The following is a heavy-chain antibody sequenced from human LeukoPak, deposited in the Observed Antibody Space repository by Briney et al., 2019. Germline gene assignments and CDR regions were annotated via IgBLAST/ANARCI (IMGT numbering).Heavy chain of an antibody. CDR2: INPSGGST. J-gene: IGHJ3*02. CDR3: ARPDSSGYPNDAFDI. Sequence: ASVKVSCKASGYTFTSYGISWVRQAPGQGLEWMGIINPSGGSTSYAQKFQGRVTMTRDTSTSTVYMELSSLRSEDTAVYYCARPDSSGYPNDAFDIWAKGQWSPSLQ. CDR1: GYTFTSYG. D-gene: IGHD3-22*01. V-gene: IGHV1-46*01.